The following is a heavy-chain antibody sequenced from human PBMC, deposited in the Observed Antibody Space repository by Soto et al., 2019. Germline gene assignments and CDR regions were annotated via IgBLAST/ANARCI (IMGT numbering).Heavy chain of an antibody. V-gene: IGHV1-46*01. J-gene: IGHJ6*02. CDR1: GYTFINYY. D-gene: IGHD3-16*01. Sequence: ASVKVSCKSSGYTFINYYVHWVRQAPGQGLEWMGMINPSGGRTTYPQKFQGRVTMTRDTPTSTVYVQLSSLRSDDTAVFYCAREQASTSLLIHYYYATDVWGQGTQGTVSS. CDR2: INPSGGRT. CDR3: AREQASTSLLIHYYYATDV.